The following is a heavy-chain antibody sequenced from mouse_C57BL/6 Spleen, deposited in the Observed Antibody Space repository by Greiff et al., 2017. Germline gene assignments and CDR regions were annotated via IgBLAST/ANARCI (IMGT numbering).Heavy chain of an antibody. CDR2: IYPGSGST. Sequence: QVQLQQPGAELVKPGASVKMSCKASGYTFTSYWITWVKQRPGQGLEWIGDIYPGSGSTNYNEKFKSKATLTVDTSSSTAYMQLSSLTSEDSAVYYCARVDYYDSGAMDYWGQGTSVTVSS. V-gene: IGHV1-55*01. D-gene: IGHD1-1*01. CDR3: ARVDYYDSGAMDY. CDR1: GYTFTSYW. J-gene: IGHJ4*01.